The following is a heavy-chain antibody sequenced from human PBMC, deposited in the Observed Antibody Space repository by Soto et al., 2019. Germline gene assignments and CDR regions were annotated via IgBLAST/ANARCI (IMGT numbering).Heavy chain of an antibody. Sequence: PSETLSLTCAVSGGSISSSNWWSWVRQPPGKGLEWIGEIYHSGSTNYNPSLKSRVTISVDKSKNQFSLKLSSVTAADTAVYYWAGEQWPTSRYFDYWGQGTLVTVSS. CDR3: AGEQWPTSRYFDY. J-gene: IGHJ4*02. D-gene: IGHD6-19*01. CDR2: IYHSGST. V-gene: IGHV4-4*02. CDR1: GGSISSSNW.